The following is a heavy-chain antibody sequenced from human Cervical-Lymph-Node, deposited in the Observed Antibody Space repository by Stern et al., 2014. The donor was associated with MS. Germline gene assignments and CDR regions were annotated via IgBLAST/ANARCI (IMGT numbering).Heavy chain of an antibody. CDR2: IIPILGIA. Sequence: QMQLVQSGAEVKKPGSSVKVSCKASGGTFSSYTISWVRQAPGQGLEWMGRIIPILGIANYAQKFQGRVTITADKSTSTAYMELSSLRSEDTAVYYCARERQGDYGENWFDPWGQGTLVTVSS. J-gene: IGHJ5*02. D-gene: IGHD4-17*01. V-gene: IGHV1-69*09. CDR3: ARERQGDYGENWFDP. CDR1: GGTFSSYT.